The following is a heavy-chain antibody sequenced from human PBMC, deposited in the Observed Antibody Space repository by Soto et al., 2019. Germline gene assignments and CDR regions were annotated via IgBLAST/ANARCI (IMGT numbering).Heavy chain of an antibody. J-gene: IGHJ3*02. Sequence: ASVKVSCKGYGDTFSTYSFSWVRQAPGQGLEWMGRIIPILGVANYAQDFQGRVTITADKSTSTAYIDLTSLRSEDTAVYYCARGGFTGDDTFDIWGQGTMVTVSS. CDR2: IIPILGVA. CDR1: GDTFSTYS. D-gene: IGHD3-16*01. V-gene: IGHV1-69*02. CDR3: ARGGFTGDDTFDI.